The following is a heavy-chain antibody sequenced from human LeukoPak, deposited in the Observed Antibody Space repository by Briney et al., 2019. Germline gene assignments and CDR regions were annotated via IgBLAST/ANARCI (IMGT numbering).Heavy chain of an antibody. CDR2: ISSSSSYI. D-gene: IGHD3-10*01. J-gene: IGHJ3*02. Sequence: GGSLRLSCAASGFTFSSYSMNWVRQAPGKGLEWVSSISSSSSYIYYADSVKGRFTISRDNAKNSLYLQMNSLRAEDTAVYYCAREKYYYGSGSYYTAWAFDIWGQGTMVTVSS. CDR3: AREKYYYGSGSYYTAWAFDI. CDR1: GFTFSSYS. V-gene: IGHV3-21*01.